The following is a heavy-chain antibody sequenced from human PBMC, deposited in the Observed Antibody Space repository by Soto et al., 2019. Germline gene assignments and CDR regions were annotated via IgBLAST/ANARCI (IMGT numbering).Heavy chain of an antibody. Sequence: XGSLRLSCAAAGFTVSSKYMSWVRQAPGQGLEWVSVLWSAGLTYYADSVKGRFTISRDNSKNTLYLQMNSLRDDDSAIYYCARELPPDLWGQGTLVTVSS. J-gene: IGHJ5*02. V-gene: IGHV3-53*01. CDR2: LWSAGLT. D-gene: IGHD2-15*01. CDR3: ARELPPDL. CDR1: GFTVSSKY.